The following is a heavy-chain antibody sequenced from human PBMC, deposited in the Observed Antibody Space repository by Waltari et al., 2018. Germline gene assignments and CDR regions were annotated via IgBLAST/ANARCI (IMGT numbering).Heavy chain of an antibody. D-gene: IGHD3-16*01. V-gene: IGHV3-64D*08. Sequence: EVQLMESGGGLVQPGGSLRLSCSASGFTFSSFSMHWVRQAPGKGLEYVSAVSNNGDSAYYADSVKGRFTISRDNSKNTLYLQMTSLKAEDTAVYYCVKDGPGAGWGDYDYWGQGTLVTVSS. CDR2: VSNNGDSA. CDR3: VKDGPGAGWGDYDY. J-gene: IGHJ4*02. CDR1: GFTFSSFS.